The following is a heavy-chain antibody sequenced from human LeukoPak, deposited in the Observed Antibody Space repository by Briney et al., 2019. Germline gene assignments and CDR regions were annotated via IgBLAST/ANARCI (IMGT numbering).Heavy chain of an antibody. CDR1: GYTFTSYG. J-gene: IGHJ4*02. CDR3: ARFRSSSGDY. CDR2: MNPNSGNT. D-gene: IGHD6-6*01. Sequence: ASVKVSCKASGYTFTSYGISWVRQATGQGLEWMGWMNPNSGNTGYAQKFQGRVTMTRNTSISTAYMELSSLRSEDTAVYYCARFRSSSGDYWGQGTLVTVSS. V-gene: IGHV1-8*02.